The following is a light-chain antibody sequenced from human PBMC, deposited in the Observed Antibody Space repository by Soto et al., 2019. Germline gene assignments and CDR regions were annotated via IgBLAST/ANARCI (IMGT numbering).Light chain of an antibody. CDR1: QSVSSY. CDR2: DAS. Sequence: EIVLTQSPATLSLSPGERATLSCRASQSVSSYLAWYQQKPGQAPRLLIYDASNRATGIPPRFSGSGSGTDFTLTISSLEPEDFATYYCLQDYNYPRTFGQGTKVEI. CDR3: LQDYNYPRT. J-gene: IGKJ1*01. V-gene: IGKV3-11*01.